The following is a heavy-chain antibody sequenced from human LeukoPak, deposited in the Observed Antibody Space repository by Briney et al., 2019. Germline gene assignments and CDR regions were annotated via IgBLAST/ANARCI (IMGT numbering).Heavy chain of an antibody. CDR2: ISSSSSYI. J-gene: IGHJ3*02. V-gene: IGHV3-21*01. CDR1: GFTFSSYS. D-gene: IGHD6-13*01. Sequence: GGSLRLSCAASGFTFSSYSMNWARQAPGKGLEWVSSISSSSSYIYYADSVKGRFTISRDNAKNSLYLQMNSLRAEDTAVYYCARDRIAAAAFDIWGQGTMVTVSS. CDR3: ARDRIAAAAFDI.